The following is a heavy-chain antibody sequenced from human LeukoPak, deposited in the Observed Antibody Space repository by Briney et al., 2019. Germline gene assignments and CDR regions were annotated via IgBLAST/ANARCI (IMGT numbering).Heavy chain of an antibody. CDR3: AKDGYNYSDY. J-gene: IGHJ4*02. V-gene: IGHV3-30*02. CDR2: IRYDGSNK. Sequence: GGTLRLSCAASGFTFSNYGMHWVREAPGKGLEWVAFIRYDGSNKDYADSVKGRFTISRDNSKNTLYLQMNSLRAEDTAVYYCAKDGYNYSDYWGQGTLVTVSS. D-gene: IGHD5-24*01. CDR1: GFTFSNYG.